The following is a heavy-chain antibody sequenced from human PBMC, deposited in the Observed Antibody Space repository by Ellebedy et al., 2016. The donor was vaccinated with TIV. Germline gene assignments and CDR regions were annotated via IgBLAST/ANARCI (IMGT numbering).Heavy chain of an antibody. CDR3: ARDPALPRGRFDT. V-gene: IGHV4-39*07. J-gene: IGHJ5*02. CDR2: IYYSGRT. Sequence: MPSETLSLTCTVSGDSISSSTYYWGWIRQPPGKGLEWIGNIYYSGRTYYNPSLNSRVTISVDTSKNQFSLNLSSVTAADTAVYYCARDPALPRGRFDTWGQGTLVTVSS. CDR1: GDSISSSTYY.